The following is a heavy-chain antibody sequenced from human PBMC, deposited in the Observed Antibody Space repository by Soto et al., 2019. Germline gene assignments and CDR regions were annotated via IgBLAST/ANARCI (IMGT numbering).Heavy chain of an antibody. CDR1: QFTFSSSA. D-gene: IGHD3-22*01. J-gene: IGHJ4*02. Sequence: GGSLRLYCAASQFTFSSSAMSWIRQVPGRGLEWVSAINGVGDNAYYADSVKGRFTISRDNSRSTLSLQLHSLRVEDTAVYYCVKGSSASRPYFFDYWGQGTLVTVSS. V-gene: IGHV3-23*01. CDR3: VKGSSASRPYFFDY. CDR2: INGVGDNA.